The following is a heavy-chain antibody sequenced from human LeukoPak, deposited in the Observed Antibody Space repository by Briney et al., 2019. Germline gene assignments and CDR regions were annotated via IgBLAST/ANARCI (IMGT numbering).Heavy chain of an antibody. CDR2: IYYSGST. J-gene: IGHJ5*02. Sequence: SETLSLTCTVSGGSIRSYYWSWIRQPPGKGLEWIAYIYYSGSTNYNPSLKSRVTISVDTSKNQFSLKLSSVTAADAAVYYCARDESYIGWNWFDPWGQGTLVTVSS. V-gene: IGHV4-59*01. D-gene: IGHD1-1*01. CDR3: ARDESYIGWNWFDP. CDR1: GGSIRSYY.